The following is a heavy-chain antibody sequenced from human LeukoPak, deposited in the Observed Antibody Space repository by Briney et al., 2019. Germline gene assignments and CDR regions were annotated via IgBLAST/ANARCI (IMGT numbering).Heavy chain of an antibody. CDR1: GDSINSGNNY. CDR3: ARGGNYWPQWWFDP. V-gene: IGHV4-61*01. J-gene: IGHJ5*02. CDR2: IYYTGST. Sequence: PSETLSLTCTVSGDSINSGNNYWSWIRQPPGKGLEWIGYIYYTGSTSYNPSLKSRVTMSLDASKNQFSLELNSVTPADTAVYYCARGGNYWPQWWFDPWGRGTLVSVSS. D-gene: IGHD1-26*01.